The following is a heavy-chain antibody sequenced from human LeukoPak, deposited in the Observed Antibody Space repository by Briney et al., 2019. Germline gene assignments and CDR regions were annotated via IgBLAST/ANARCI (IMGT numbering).Heavy chain of an antibody. Sequence: SETLSLTCTVSGGSISSYYWSWIRQPAGKGLEWIGRIYTSGSTNYNPSLKSRVTMSVDTSKNHFSLKLSSVTAADTAVYYCARAHRGYDFWSGYGYWYFDLWGRGTLVTVSS. D-gene: IGHD3-3*01. V-gene: IGHV4-4*07. CDR1: GGSISSYY. CDR3: ARAHRGYDFWSGYGYWYFDL. CDR2: IYTSGST. J-gene: IGHJ2*01.